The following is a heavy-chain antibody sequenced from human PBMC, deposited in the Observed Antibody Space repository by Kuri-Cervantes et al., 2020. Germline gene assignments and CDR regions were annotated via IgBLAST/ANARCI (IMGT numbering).Heavy chain of an antibody. Sequence: SETLSLTCTVSGGSISSYYWGWIRQPPGKGLEWIGYIYYSGSTNYNPSLKSRVTISVDTSKNQFSLKLSSVTAADTAVYYCASEYYYDSSGYYLGQGTLVTVSS. V-gene: IGHV4-59*01. J-gene: IGHJ4*02. CDR1: GGSISSYY. CDR2: IYYSGST. D-gene: IGHD3-22*01. CDR3: ASEYYYDSSGYY.